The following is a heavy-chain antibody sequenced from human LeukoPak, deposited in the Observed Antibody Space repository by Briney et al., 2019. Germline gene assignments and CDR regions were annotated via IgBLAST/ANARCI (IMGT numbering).Heavy chain of an antibody. J-gene: IGHJ6*02. D-gene: IGHD2-2*01. CDR2: IKQDGSEK. CDR1: GFTFSSYW. V-gene: IGHV3-7*01. CDR3: ARDSIVVVPAATKPGGVDYHYYGMDV. Sequence: GGSLRLSCGASGFTFSSYWMSWVRQAPGKGLEWVANIKQDGSEKYYVDSVKGRFTISRDNAKNSLYLQMNSLRAEDTAVYYCARDSIVVVPAATKPGGVDYHYYGMDVWGQGTTVTVSS.